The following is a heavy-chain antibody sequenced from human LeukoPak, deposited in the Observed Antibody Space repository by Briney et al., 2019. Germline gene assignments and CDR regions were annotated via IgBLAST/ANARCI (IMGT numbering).Heavy chain of an antibody. CDR2: IVVGSGNT. CDR1: GFTFTSSA. Sequence: SVKVSCTASGFTFTSSAVQWVRQARGQRLEWIGWIVVGSGNTNYAQKFQERVTITRDMSTSTAYMELSSLRSEDTAVYYCAAGSLLSSGYPSDYWGQGTLVTVSS. V-gene: IGHV1-58*01. D-gene: IGHD3-22*01. J-gene: IGHJ4*02. CDR3: AAGSLLSSGYPSDY.